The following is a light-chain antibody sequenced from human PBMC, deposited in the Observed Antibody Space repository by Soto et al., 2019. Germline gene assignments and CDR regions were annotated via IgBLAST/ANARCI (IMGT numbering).Light chain of an antibody. V-gene: IGKV1-8*01. Sequence: AIRMTQSPSSFSASTGDRVTITCRPSPVISSYLAWYEQKPGKAPMRLIYAASTLQSGVPSRFSGSGSGTDFTLTISCLQAEDFATYYCQQYYRYPPTFGQGTKVEIK. CDR3: QQYYRYPPT. J-gene: IGKJ1*01. CDR1: PVISSY. CDR2: AAS.